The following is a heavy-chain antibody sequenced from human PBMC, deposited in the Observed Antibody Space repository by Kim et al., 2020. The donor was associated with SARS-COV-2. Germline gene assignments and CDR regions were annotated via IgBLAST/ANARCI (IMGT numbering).Heavy chain of an antibody. CDR2: ISGSGGST. J-gene: IGHJ4*02. Sequence: GGSLRLSCAASGFTFSSYAMSWVRQAPGKGLEWVSAISGSGGSTYYADSVKGRFTISRDNSKNTLYLQMNSLRAEDTAVYYCAKEERLIVVVPAAWEDYWGQGTLVTVSS. V-gene: IGHV3-23*01. CDR3: AKEERLIVVVPAAWEDY. D-gene: IGHD2-2*01. CDR1: GFTFSSYA.